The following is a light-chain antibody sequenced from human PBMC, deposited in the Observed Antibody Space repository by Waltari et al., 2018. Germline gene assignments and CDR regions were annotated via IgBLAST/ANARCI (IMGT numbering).Light chain of an antibody. Sequence: QTVVTQEPSLTVSPGGTVTLTCASSSGVVTSGDYPNWFQQKPGQAPRTLIYSISDKHSWTPARFSGSLLGGKAALTLSGVQPEDEAEYYCLLYYSGVWVFGGGTKLTVL. CDR2: SIS. CDR1: SGVVTSGDY. V-gene: IGLV7-43*01. CDR3: LLYYSGVWV. J-gene: IGLJ3*02.